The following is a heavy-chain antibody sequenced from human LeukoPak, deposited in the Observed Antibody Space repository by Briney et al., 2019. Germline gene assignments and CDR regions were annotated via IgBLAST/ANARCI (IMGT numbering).Heavy chain of an antibody. J-gene: IGHJ6*02. CDR1: GFTFSSYW. D-gene: IGHD3-10*01. V-gene: IGHV3-7*01. CDR2: IKQDGSEK. CDR3: ARHYGSGSSSYYYGMDV. Sequence: GGSLRLSCAASGFTFSSYWMSWVRQAPGKGLEWVANIKQDGSEKYYVDSVKGRFTIPRDNAKNSLYLQMNSLRAEDTAVYYCARHYGSGSSSYYYGMDVWGQGTTVTVSS.